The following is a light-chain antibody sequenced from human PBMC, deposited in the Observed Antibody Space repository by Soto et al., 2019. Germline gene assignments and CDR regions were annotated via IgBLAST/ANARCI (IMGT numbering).Light chain of an antibody. CDR3: QVWDSTSAQYV. CDR1: NIGSKS. V-gene: IGLV3-21*02. J-gene: IGLJ1*01. CDR2: DDR. Sequence: ELTHPPSVPVAPGQTARISCEGDNIGSKSVYWHQQKPGQAPVLVVYDDRDRPSGIPERFSGSNSGNTATLTINRVEAGGEADYYCQVWDSTSAQYVFGTGTKVTVL.